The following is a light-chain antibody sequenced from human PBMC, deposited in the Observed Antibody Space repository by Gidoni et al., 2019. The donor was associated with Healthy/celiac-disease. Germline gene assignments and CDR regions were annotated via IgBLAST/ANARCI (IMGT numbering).Light chain of an antibody. J-gene: IGKJ4*01. CDR3: QQYKDWPPT. CDR1: QSVSSN. V-gene: IGKV3-15*01. Sequence: EIVMTQSPATLSVSPVERATLPCRASQSVSSNLAWYQHKPGQAPRLLIYGASTRATGIPARFSGSGSGTEFTLTISSLKSEDFAVYYCQQYKDWPPTVGGXTKVEIK. CDR2: GAS.